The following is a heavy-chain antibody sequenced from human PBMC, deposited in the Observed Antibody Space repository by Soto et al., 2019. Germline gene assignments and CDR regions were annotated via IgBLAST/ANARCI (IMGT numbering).Heavy chain of an antibody. CDR3: ARNLRFLEWLLGPRSNDY. Sequence: PSETLSLTCTVSGDSISSYYWSWIRQPPGKGLEWIGYIHYSGSTNYNPSLKSRVTISVDTSKNQFSLRLSSVTAADTAVYYCARNLRFLEWLLGPRSNDYWGQGTLVTVSS. V-gene: IGHV4-59*12. CDR2: IHYSGST. CDR1: GDSISSYY. D-gene: IGHD3-3*01. J-gene: IGHJ4*02.